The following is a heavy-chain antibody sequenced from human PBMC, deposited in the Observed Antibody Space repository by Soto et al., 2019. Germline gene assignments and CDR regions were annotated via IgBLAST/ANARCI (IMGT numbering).Heavy chain of an antibody. V-gene: IGHV3-23*01. D-gene: IGHD3-10*01. CDR1: GFTFNNYA. Sequence: EVQLLESGGGLVQPGGSLRLSCAASGFTFNNYAMSWVRQAPGKGLEWVSVISGSGQRTSYADSVKGRFTVSRDNSKNTVDLHMKSLRAEDTAVYYCAKDSYHGSGSYITPCYFDSWGQGTLITVSS. CDR2: ISGSGQRT. J-gene: IGHJ4*02. CDR3: AKDSYHGSGSYITPCYFDS.